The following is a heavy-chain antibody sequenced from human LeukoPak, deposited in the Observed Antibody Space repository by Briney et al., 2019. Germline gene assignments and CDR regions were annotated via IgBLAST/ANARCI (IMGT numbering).Heavy chain of an antibody. V-gene: IGHV4-59*12. D-gene: IGHD3-9*01. CDR3: ARATFDYDILTGYYWFDP. CDR1: GGSISDYY. CDR2: IYYSGST. Sequence: SETLSLTCTVSGGSISDYYWTWIRQPPGKGLEWIGYIYYSGSTNYNPSLKSRVTISVDTSKNQFSLKLSSVTAADTAVYYCARATFDYDILTGYYWFDPWGQGTLVTVSS. J-gene: IGHJ5*02.